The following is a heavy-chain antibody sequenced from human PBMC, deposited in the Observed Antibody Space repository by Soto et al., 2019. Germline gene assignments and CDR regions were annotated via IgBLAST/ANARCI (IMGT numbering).Heavy chain of an antibody. CDR3: ARSGLYYYDSSDWFDP. CDR2: IIPIFGTA. Sequence: QVQLVQSGAEVKKPGSSVKVSCKASGGTFSSYAISWVRQAPGQGLEWMGGIIPIFGTANYAQKCQGRVTITADESTSRGYMELSSLKSKDTAVYYCARSGLYYYDSSDWFDPWGQGTLVTVSS. V-gene: IGHV1-69*12. J-gene: IGHJ5*02. CDR1: GGTFSSYA. D-gene: IGHD3-22*01.